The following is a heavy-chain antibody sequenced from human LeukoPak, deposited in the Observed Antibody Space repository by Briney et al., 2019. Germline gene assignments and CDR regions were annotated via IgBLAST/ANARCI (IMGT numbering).Heavy chain of an antibody. V-gene: IGHV3-23*01. Sequence: GGSLRLSCAASGITFSNAWMSRVRQAPGKGLEWVSAISGSGGSTYYADSVKGRFTISRDNSKNTLYLQMNSLRAEDTAVYYCAKEEAPYFDYWGQGTLVTVSS. CDR2: ISGSGGST. CDR1: GITFSNAW. CDR3: AKEEAPYFDY. J-gene: IGHJ4*02.